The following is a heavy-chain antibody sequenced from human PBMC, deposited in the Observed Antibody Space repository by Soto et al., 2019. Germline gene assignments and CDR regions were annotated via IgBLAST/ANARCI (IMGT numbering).Heavy chain of an antibody. D-gene: IGHD4-4*01. CDR3: ARDKTRTTVTTFYFDY. CDR1: GFTFSSYS. CDR2: ISSSSSYI. Sequence: EVQLVESGGGLVKPGGSLRLSCAASGFTFSSYSMNWVRQAPGKGLEWVSSISSSSSYIYYADSVKGRFTISRDNAKNSLYLQMNSLRAEDTAVYYCARDKTRTTVTTFYFDYWGQGTLVTVSS. J-gene: IGHJ4*02. V-gene: IGHV3-21*01.